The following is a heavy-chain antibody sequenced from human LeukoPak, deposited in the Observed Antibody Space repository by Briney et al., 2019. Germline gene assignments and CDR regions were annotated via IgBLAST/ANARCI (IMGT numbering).Heavy chain of an antibody. CDR1: SGSVSSGRYY. CDR3: ARVDCRSTSCTTNWFDP. CDR2: IYTTGSS. J-gene: IGHJ5*02. V-gene: IGHV4-61*09. D-gene: IGHD2-2*01. Sequence: SQTLSLTCTVSSGSVSSGRYYWSWIRQPAGKGLEWIGHIYTTGSSNYNPSLESRVIMSVDTSKNQFSLKLNSMTAADTAVYYCARVDCRSTSCTTNWFDPWGQGTLVTVSS.